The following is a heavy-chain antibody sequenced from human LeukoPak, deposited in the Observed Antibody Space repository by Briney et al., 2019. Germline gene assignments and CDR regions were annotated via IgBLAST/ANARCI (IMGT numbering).Heavy chain of an antibody. CDR2: INPNSGGT. V-gene: IGHV1-2*02. CDR1: GYTFTGYY. D-gene: IGHD3-10*01. Sequence: ASVKVTCKASGYTFTGYYMHWVRQAPGQGREWMGWINPNSGGTNYAQKFQGRVTMTRDTSISTAYMELSRLRSDDPAVYYCARAEEYYGSGSYYHYWGQGTLVTVSS. J-gene: IGHJ4*02. CDR3: ARAEEYYGSGSYYHY.